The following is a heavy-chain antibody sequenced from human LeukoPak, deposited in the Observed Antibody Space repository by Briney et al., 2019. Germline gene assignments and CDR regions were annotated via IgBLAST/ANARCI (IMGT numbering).Heavy chain of an antibody. J-gene: IGHJ4*02. Sequence: GASVKVSCKASGYTFSGTGWYLYWLRQAPGQGLECMGWIYPNNGATAYAQKFQGRVAMNRDQHLTTAYMELSRLRPDDTAVYYCARDGPAQMVDFDYWGQGTLVTVSS. D-gene: IGHD3-10*01. CDR3: ARDGPAQMVDFDY. V-gene: IGHV1-2*02. CDR1: GYTFSGTGWY. CDR2: IYPNNGAT.